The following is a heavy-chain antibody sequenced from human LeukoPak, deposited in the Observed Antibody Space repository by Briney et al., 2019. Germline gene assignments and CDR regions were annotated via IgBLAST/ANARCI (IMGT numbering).Heavy chain of an antibody. CDR2: ISGSGGRT. CDR1: GFTFSSYG. V-gene: IGHV3-23*01. D-gene: IGHD6-19*01. CDR3: AKTWGGQWLGNFDY. Sequence: GGSLRLSCAVSGFTFSSYGMSWVRQAPGRGLEWVSAISGSGGRTYYADSVKGRFTISRDNSKNTLYLQMNSLRAEDTAVYYCAKTWGGQWLGNFDYWGQGTLVTVSS. J-gene: IGHJ4*02.